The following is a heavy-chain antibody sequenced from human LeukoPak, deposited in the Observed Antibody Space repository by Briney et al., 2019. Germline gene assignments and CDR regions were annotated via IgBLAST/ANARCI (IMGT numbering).Heavy chain of an antibody. Sequence: PGGSLRLSCAASGFTFSDYYMSWIRQAPGKGLEWVSYISSSSRYTNYADSVKGRFTISTDNAKNSLYLQMNSLRAEDTAVYYCARGGYCSSTSCYEAESYYFDYWGQGTLVTVSS. CDR2: ISSSSRYT. J-gene: IGHJ4*02. CDR1: GFTFSDYY. V-gene: IGHV3-11*05. CDR3: ARGGYCSSTSCYEAESYYFDY. D-gene: IGHD2-2*01.